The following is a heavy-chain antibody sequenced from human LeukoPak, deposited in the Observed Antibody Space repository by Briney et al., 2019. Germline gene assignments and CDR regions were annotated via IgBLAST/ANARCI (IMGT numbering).Heavy chain of an antibody. Sequence: ASVKVSCKASGYTFTSYYIDWVRQAPGQGLEWMGIINPSGGSTSYAQKFQGRVTMTRDMSTSTVYMELSSLRSEDTAVYYCARERHDSSGYYPRYFQHWGKGTLVTVSS. J-gene: IGHJ1*01. CDR1: GYTFTSYY. CDR3: ARERHDSSGYYPRYFQH. V-gene: IGHV1-46*01. D-gene: IGHD3-22*01. CDR2: INPSGGST.